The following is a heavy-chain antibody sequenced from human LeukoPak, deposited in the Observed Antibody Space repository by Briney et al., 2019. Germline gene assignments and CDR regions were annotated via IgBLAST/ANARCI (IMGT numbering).Heavy chain of an antibody. D-gene: IGHD3-22*01. J-gene: IGHJ3*02. V-gene: IGHV1-18*01. Sequence: ASVKVSCKASGYTFTSYGISWVRQAPGQGLEWMGWISAYNGNTNYAQKLQGRVTMTTDTSTSTVYMELSSLRSEDTAVYYCTRTYYYDSSGYYYGRDAFDIWGQGTMVTVSS. CDR2: ISAYNGNT. CDR1: GYTFTSYG. CDR3: TRTYYYDSSGYYYGRDAFDI.